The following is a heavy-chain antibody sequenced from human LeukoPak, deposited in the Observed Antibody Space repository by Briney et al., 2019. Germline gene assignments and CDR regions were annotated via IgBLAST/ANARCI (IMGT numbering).Heavy chain of an antibody. CDR2: ISGSGGST. V-gene: IGHV3-23*01. Sequence: GGSLRLSCAASGFTFSSYGMSWVRQAPGKGLEWVSAISGSGGSTYYADSVKGRFTISRDNSKNTLYLQMNSLRAEDTAVYYCAKHIAVAGTGFFDYWGQGTLVTVSS. D-gene: IGHD6-19*01. CDR1: GFTFSSYG. CDR3: AKHIAVAGTGFFDY. J-gene: IGHJ4*02.